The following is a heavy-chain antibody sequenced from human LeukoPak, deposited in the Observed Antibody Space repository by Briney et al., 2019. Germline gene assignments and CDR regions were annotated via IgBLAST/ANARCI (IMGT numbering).Heavy chain of an antibody. Sequence: PSQTLSLTCTLSGGSISSYYWNWIRQPPGKGLEWIGYIYYSGSTNYNPSLKSRVTISVDTPKNQFSLKLSSVTAADAAVYYCAGRLWRRDGYNLSAFDIWGQGTMVTVSS. V-gene: IGHV4-59*01. CDR3: AGRLWRRDGYNLSAFDI. J-gene: IGHJ3*02. CDR1: GGSISSYY. CDR2: IYYSGST. D-gene: IGHD5-24*01.